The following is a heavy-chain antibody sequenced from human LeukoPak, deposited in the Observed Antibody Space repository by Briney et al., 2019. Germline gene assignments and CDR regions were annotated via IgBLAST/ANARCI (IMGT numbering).Heavy chain of an antibody. V-gene: IGHV3-7*05. Sequence: GGSLRLSCAASGFTFSSYWMSWVRQAPGKGLEWVANINQDGSEKYSVDSVKGRFTISRHNSKNTLYLQMNSLRTEDTAVYYCASGSRFDYWGQGTLVTVSS. CDR2: INQDGSEK. CDR1: GFTFSSYW. CDR3: ASGSRFDY. J-gene: IGHJ4*02. D-gene: IGHD5/OR15-5a*01.